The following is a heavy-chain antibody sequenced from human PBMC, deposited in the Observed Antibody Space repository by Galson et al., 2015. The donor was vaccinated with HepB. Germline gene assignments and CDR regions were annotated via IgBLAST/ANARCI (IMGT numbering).Heavy chain of an antibody. CDR1: GGTFSSYA. CDR2: IIPIFGTA. CDR3: AREDPEIAARPYYYYGMDV. D-gene: IGHD6-6*01. J-gene: IGHJ6*02. V-gene: IGHV1-69*13. Sequence: SVKVSCKASGGTFSSYAISWVRQAPGQGLEWMGGIIPIFGTANYAQKFQGRVTITADESTSTAYMELSSLRSEDTAVYYCAREDPEIAARPYYYYGMDVWGQGTTVTVSS.